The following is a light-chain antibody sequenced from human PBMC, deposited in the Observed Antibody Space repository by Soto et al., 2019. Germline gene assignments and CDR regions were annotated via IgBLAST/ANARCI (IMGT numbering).Light chain of an antibody. Sequence: DIQLTQSPSFLSASVGDRVTITCRASQGISSYLAWYQQNPGKAPKLLIYAASTLQTGVPSRFSGSGSRTEFTLTISSLQPEDFATYYCQQLNSYPPYTFGQGTKLEIK. J-gene: IGKJ2*01. CDR1: QGISSY. CDR2: AAS. CDR3: QQLNSYPPYT. V-gene: IGKV1-9*01.